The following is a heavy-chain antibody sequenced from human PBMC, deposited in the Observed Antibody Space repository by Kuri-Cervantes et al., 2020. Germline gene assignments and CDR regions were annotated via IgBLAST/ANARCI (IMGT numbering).Heavy chain of an antibody. D-gene: IGHD1-1*01. CDR1: GFTFSSYW. CDR3: ARGYSHGGY. V-gene: IGHV3-7*01. J-gene: IGHJ4*02. CDR2: IKQDGSEK. Sequence: GESLKISCAASGFTFSSYWMSWVRQAPGKGLEWVANIKQDGSEKYYVDSVKGRFTISRDNAKNSLYLHMNSLRAEDTAVYYCARGYSHGGYWGQGTLVTVSS.